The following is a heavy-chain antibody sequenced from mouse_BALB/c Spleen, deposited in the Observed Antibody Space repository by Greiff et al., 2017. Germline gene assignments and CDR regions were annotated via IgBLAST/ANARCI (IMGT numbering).Heavy chain of an antibody. J-gene: IGHJ3*01. CDR3: TRSTMITTWFAY. CDR1: GYTFTSYW. Sequence: QVQLQQSGAELVRPGASVKLSCKASGYTFTSYWINWVKQRPGQGLEWIGNIYPSDSYTNYNQKFKDKATLTVDKSSSTAYMQLSSPTSEDSAVYYCTRSTMITTWFAYWGQGTLVTVSA. V-gene: IGHV1-69*02. CDR2: IYPSDSYT. D-gene: IGHD2-4*01.